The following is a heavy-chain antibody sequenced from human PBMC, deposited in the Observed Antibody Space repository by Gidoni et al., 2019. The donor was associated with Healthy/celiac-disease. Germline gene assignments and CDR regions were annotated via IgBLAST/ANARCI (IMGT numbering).Heavy chain of an antibody. D-gene: IGHD2-2*01. J-gene: IGHJ6*02. CDR1: GGTFSSYA. CDR3: ARVTCSTSCYALPYIYYYYGMDV. V-gene: IGHV1-69*09. Sequence: QVQLVQSGAEVKKPGSSVKVSCKASGGTFSSYAISWVRQAPGQGLEWMGRIIPILVIANYAQKFQGRVTITADKSTSTAYMELSSLRSEDTAVYYCARVTCSTSCYALPYIYYYYGMDVWGQGTTVTVSS. CDR2: IIPILVIA.